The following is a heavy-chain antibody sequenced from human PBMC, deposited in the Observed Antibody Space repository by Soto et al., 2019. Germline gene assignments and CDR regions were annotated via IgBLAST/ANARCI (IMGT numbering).Heavy chain of an antibody. J-gene: IGHJ4*02. Sequence: ASVKVSCKVSGYTLTELSMHLVRQAPGKGLEWMGGFDPEDGETIYAQKFQGRVTMTEDTSTDTAYMELSSLRSEDTAVYYCATALWFGTYYFDYWGQGTLVTVS. CDR2: FDPEDGET. V-gene: IGHV1-24*01. CDR1: GYTLTELS. D-gene: IGHD3-10*01. CDR3: ATALWFGTYYFDY.